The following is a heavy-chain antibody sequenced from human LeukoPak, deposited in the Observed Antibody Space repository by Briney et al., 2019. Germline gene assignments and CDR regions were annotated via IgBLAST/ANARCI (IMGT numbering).Heavy chain of an antibody. CDR1: GYSFISYW. CDR3: ARHGPGYCSSTSCYAGIDYYYGMDV. J-gene: IGHJ6*02. D-gene: IGHD2-2*01. Sequence: GESLKISCKGSGYSFISYWIGWVRRMPGKGREWMGIIYPGDSDTRYSPSFQGQVTISADKSISTAYLQWSSLKASDTAMYYCARHGPGYCSSTSCYAGIDYYYGMDVWGQGTTVTVSS. CDR2: IYPGDSDT. V-gene: IGHV5-51*01.